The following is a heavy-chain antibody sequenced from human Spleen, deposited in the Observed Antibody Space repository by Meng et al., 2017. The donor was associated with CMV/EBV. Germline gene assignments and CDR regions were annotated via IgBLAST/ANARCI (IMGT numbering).Heavy chain of an antibody. CDR3: ARDYYDSSAYLDY. CDR1: GFTFDDYG. J-gene: IGHJ4*02. D-gene: IGHD3-22*01. Sequence: GESLKISCAASGFTFDDYGMSWVRQAPGKGLEWVSGINWNGGSTGYADSVKGRFTISRDNAKNSLYLQMNSLRAEDTALYYCARDYYDSSAYLDYWGQGTLVTVSS. V-gene: IGHV3-20*04. CDR2: INWNGGST.